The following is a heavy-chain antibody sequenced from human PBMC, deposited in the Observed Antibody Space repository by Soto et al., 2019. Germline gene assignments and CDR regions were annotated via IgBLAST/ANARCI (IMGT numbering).Heavy chain of an antibody. V-gene: IGHV1-18*01. D-gene: IGHD1-26*01. CDR2: ITPYTGKT. CDR1: GYTFSDYG. Sequence: ASVKVSCKASGYTFSDYGFSWVRQAPGQGLEWMGWITPYTGKTEFPQKFQGRVTMTTNRFTSTAYMDLKSLTSDDTAVYYCARDRGSGSYYLGPYYFDYWGQGTLVTVSS. CDR3: ARDRGSGSYYLGPYYFDY. J-gene: IGHJ4*02.